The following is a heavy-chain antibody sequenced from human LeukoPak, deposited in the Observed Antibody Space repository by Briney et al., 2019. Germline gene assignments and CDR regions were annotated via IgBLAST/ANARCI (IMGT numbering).Heavy chain of an antibody. J-gene: IGHJ4*02. V-gene: IGHV3-74*01. CDR2: MNSDGSSR. CDR3: ARESTTVGEYYFDY. CDR1: GFIFSNYW. Sequence: GGSLRLSCAASGFIFSNYWMNWVRQVPGKGLMWVSRMNSDGSSRTYADSVKGRFTISRDNAENTLYLQMNSLRAEDLAVYYCARESTTVGEYYFDYWGQGTLVAVSS. D-gene: IGHD3-16*01.